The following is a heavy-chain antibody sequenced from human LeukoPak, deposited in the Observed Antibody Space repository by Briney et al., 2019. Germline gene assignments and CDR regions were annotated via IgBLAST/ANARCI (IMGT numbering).Heavy chain of an antibody. J-gene: IGHJ6*03. CDR1: GFTFSSYW. CDR2: IKQDGSEK. V-gene: IGHV3-7*01. Sequence: GGSLRLSCAASGFTFSSYWMSWVRQAPGKGLEWVANIKQDGSEKYYVDSVKGRFTISRDNAKNSLYLQMNSLRAEDTAVYYCARPSGYYYYYMDVWGKGTTVTVSS. CDR3: ARPSGYYYYYMDV. D-gene: IGHD3-10*01.